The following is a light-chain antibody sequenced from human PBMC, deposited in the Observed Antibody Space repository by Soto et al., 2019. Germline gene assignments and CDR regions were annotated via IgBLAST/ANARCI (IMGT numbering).Light chain of an antibody. Sequence: EIVMTQSPATLSVSPGERATISCRASQSVSSNLAWYQQKPGQAPRLLIYGASTRATGIPARFSGSGSGTEFTLTISSLQSADFAVYYCQQYNNWPQRTFGQGTKVDIK. J-gene: IGKJ1*01. V-gene: IGKV3-15*01. CDR3: QQYNNWPQRT. CDR2: GAS. CDR1: QSVSSN.